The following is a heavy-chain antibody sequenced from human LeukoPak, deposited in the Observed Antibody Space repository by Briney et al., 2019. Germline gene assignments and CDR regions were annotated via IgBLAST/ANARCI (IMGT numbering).Heavy chain of an antibody. J-gene: IGHJ2*01. CDR3: ARENSGYYYWYFDL. V-gene: IGHV4-39*07. D-gene: IGHD3-22*01. CDR1: GGSISSSSYY. CDR2: IYYSGST. Sequence: SETLSLTCTVSGGSISSSSYYWGWIRQPPGKGLEWIGSIYYSGSTYYNPSLKSRVTISVDTSKNQFSLKLSSVTAADTAVYYCARENSGYYYWYFDLWGRGTLVTVSS.